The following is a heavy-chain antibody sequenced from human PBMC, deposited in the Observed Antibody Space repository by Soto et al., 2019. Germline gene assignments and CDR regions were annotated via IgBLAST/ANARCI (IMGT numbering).Heavy chain of an antibody. J-gene: IGHJ4*02. D-gene: IGHD5-18*01. CDR3: ARMAPAGGQYSYGPFDY. Sequence: SGPTLVNPTQTLTLTCTFSGFSLSTSGMCVSWIRQPPGKALEWLALIDWDDDKYYSTSLKTRLTISKDTSKNQVVLTMTNMDPVDTATYYCARMAPAGGQYSYGPFDYWGQGTMVTVPS. CDR2: IDWDDDK. V-gene: IGHV2-70*01. CDR1: GFSLSTSGMC.